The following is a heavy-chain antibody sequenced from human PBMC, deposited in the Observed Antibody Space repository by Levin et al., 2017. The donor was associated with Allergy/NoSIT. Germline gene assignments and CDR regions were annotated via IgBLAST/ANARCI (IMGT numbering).Heavy chain of an antibody. V-gene: IGHV3-23*01. CDR3: AKNYDFWSGPFDY. J-gene: IGHJ4*02. CDR1: GFTFSNYA. CDR2: IRGSGGST. D-gene: IGHD3-3*01. Sequence: GESLKISCAASGFTFSNYAMSWVRQTPGKGLEWVSFIRGSGGSTHYADSVKGRITISRDNSKHMLYLQMNSLRGEDTAVYFCAKNYDFWSGPFDYWGQGTLVTVSS.